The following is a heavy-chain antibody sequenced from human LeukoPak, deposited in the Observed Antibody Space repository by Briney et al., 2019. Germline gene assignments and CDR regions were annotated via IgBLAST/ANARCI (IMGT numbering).Heavy chain of an antibody. CDR2: IYYSGST. CDR1: GGSISSSNYY. V-gene: IGHV4-39*01. J-gene: IGHJ4*02. D-gene: IGHD3-22*01. Sequence: SETLSLTCTVSGGSISSSNYYWGWIRQPPGKGLEWIGSIYYSGSTYYNPSLKSRVTISVDTSKNQFSLKLSSVTAADTAVYYCARQSASDYYDSSDSFDYWGQGTLVTVSS. CDR3: ARQSASDYYDSSDSFDY.